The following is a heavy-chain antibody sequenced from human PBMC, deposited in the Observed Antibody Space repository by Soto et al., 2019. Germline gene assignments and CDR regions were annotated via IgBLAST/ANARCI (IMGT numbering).Heavy chain of an antibody. Sequence: GGSLRLSCAASGFTFSSYAMSWVRQAPGKGLEWVSAISGSGGSTYYADSVKGRFTISRDNSKNTPYLQMNSLRAEDTAVYYCGKDGGSRMAYYYYYGMDVWGQGTTITVSS. D-gene: IGHD2-15*01. J-gene: IGHJ6*02. CDR1: GFTFSSYA. CDR2: ISGSGGST. V-gene: IGHV3-23*01. CDR3: GKDGGSRMAYYYYYGMDV.